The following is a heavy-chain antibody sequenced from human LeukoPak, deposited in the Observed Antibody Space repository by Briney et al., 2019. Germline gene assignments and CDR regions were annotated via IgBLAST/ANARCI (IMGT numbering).Heavy chain of an antibody. J-gene: IGHJ1*01. V-gene: IGHV4-34*01. D-gene: IGHD1-26*01. CDR1: GGSFSGYY. CDR2: INHSGST. CDR3: ARSYSGSFLY. Sequence: SETLSLTCVVSGGSFSGYYWSWIRQPPGKGLEWIGEINHSGSTNYNPSLKSRVTISVDTSKNQFSLRLSSVTAADTAVYYCARSYSGSFLYWGQGSLVTVSS.